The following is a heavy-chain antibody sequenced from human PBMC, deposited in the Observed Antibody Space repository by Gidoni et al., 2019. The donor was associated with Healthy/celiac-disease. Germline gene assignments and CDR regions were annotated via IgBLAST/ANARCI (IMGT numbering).Heavy chain of an antibody. J-gene: IGHJ4*02. CDR3: ARAKSIAAGYDY. D-gene: IGHD6-6*01. CDR1: GFPFSSYA. Sequence: QVQLVESGGGVVQPGRSLRLSCAASGFPFSSYAMHWVRQAPGKGLEWVAVISYDGSNKYYADSVKGRFTISRDNSKNTLYLQMNSLRAEDTAVYYCARAKSIAAGYDYWGQGTLVTVSS. V-gene: IGHV3-30-3*01. CDR2: ISYDGSNK.